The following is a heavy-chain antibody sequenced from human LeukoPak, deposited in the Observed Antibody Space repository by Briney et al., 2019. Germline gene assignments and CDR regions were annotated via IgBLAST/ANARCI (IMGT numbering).Heavy chain of an antibody. CDR1: GFTFDDYA. D-gene: IGHD6-13*01. J-gene: IGHJ5*02. Sequence: PGRSLRLSCAASGFTFDDYAMHWVRQAPGKGLEWVSGISWNSGSIGYADSVKGRFTISRDNAKNCLYLQMNSLRAEDTALYYCAKDRLYSSSWYWGSGGFDPWGQGTLVTVSS. V-gene: IGHV3-9*01. CDR3: AKDRLYSSSWYWGSGGFDP. CDR2: ISWNSGSI.